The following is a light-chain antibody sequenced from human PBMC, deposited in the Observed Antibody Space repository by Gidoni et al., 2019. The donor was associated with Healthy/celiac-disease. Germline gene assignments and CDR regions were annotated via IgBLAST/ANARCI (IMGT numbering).Light chain of an antibody. CDR2: QDI. CDR3: QAWDSSTQGYV. CDR1: NLGAKY. Sequence: SYALTQPPSLSLFTGQTAKTTCSGENLGAKYISWLHQKTGQSPVLVIYQDIKRPSEIPERFSGSNSGTTATLTISGTQPMDEAEYYCQAWDSSTQGYVFGSGTKVTVL. V-gene: IGLV3-1*01. J-gene: IGLJ1*01.